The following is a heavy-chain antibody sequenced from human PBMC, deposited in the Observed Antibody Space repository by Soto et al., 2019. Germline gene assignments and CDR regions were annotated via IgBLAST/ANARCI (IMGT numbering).Heavy chain of an antibody. CDR2: IYWDDAK. CDR1: GFSLSTSRVG. CDR3: AHAYGGRSLY. J-gene: IGHJ4*02. D-gene: IGHD1-26*01. V-gene: IGHV2-5*02. Sequence: QITLKESGPPLVKPTQTLTLTCTFSGFSLSTSRVGVGWIRQPPGKALEWLAVIYWDDAKTYRPSLKSRLTITKDTSKNQVALTMTNMDPVDTATYYCAHAYGGRSLYWGQGTRVTVSS.